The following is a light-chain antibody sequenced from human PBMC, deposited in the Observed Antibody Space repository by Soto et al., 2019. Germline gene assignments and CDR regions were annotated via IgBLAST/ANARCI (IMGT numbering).Light chain of an antibody. CDR1: QSVGRNY. V-gene: IGKV3-20*01. J-gene: IGKJ4*01. CDR2: GAS. CDR3: QQYASSPLT. Sequence: EIVLTQSPGTLSLSPGERATLSCRASQSVGRNYLAWYQQKPGQAPRLLIYGASSRATGIPDRFSGSGSGTVFTLTLSRLEPEDFAVYSCQQYASSPLTFGGGTKVEIK.